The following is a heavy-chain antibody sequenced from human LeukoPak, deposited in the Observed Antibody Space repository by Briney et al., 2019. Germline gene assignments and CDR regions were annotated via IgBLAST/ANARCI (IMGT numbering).Heavy chain of an antibody. CDR1: GGSFSGYY. D-gene: IGHD3-3*01. CDR2: INHSGST. CDR3: ARAGITIFGVAYYYYYYGMDV. J-gene: IGHJ6*02. V-gene: IGHV4-34*01. Sequence: PSETPSLTCAVYGGSFSGYYWSWIRQPPGKGLEWIGEINHSGSTNYNPSLKSRVTISVDTSKNQFSLKLSSVTAADTAVYYCARAGITIFGVAYYYYYYGMDVWGQGTTVTVSS.